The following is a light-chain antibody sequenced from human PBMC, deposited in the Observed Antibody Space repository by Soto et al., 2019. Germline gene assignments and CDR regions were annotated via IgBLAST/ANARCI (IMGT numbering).Light chain of an antibody. CDR2: ATS. CDR1: QRGXSH. Sequence: EIVLSQSAATLSVSPGDSLTLACKASQRGXSHFGWSERQPGQAPRVLTXATSTRATGLPARFNGSGSGKEFTLTISSLQSEDASVYYCQQYNHWAARSFGQGTRLEI. J-gene: IGKJ5*01. CDR3: QQYNHWAARS. V-gene: IGKV3-15*01.